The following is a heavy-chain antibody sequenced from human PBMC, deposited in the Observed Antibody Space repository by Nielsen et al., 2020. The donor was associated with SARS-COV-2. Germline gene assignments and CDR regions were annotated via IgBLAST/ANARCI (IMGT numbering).Heavy chain of an antibody. CDR2: ITWNRGNI. J-gene: IGHJ6*02. Sequence: SLKISCAASGFTFDDYAMHWVRQAPGKGLEWVSGITWNRGNIGYADSVKGRVTISRDNAKNSLYLQMNSLRAEDTALYYCAKLSSTTLDYYYGMDVWGQGTTVTVSS. CDR3: AKLSSTTLDYYYGMDV. D-gene: IGHD2-2*01. CDR1: GFTFDDYA. V-gene: IGHV3-9*01.